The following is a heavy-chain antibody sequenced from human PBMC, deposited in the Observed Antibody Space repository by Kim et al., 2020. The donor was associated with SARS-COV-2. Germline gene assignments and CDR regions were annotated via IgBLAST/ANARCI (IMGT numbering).Heavy chain of an antibody. J-gene: IGHJ4*02. CDR3: ASASFSSSCDY. CDR1: GFTFSSYA. CDR2: ISYDGNNK. V-gene: IGHV3-30*04. Sequence: GGSLRLSCAASGFTFSSYAMHWVRQAPGKGLEWVAIISYDGNNKYYVDSVKGRFTISRDNSKNTLYLQMNSLRAEDTAVYYCASASFSSSCDYWGQGTLV. D-gene: IGHD6-13*01.